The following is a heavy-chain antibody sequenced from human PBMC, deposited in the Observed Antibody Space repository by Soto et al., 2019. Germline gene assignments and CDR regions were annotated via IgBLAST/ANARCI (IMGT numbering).Heavy chain of an antibody. CDR1: GFPFSNFP. Sequence: GRSLRLSCAASGFPFSNFPMSWVRQAPGEGLEWVSTIDDTGAGTYYADSVKGRLTISRDNSKNTLYLQMTSLRAEDTAVYYCAKQAPYLVLETPTPTGMDVPGQGTTLTLSS. V-gene: IGHV3-23*01. D-gene: IGHD2-21*02. CDR3: AKQAPYLVLETPTPTGMDV. CDR2: IDDTGAGT. J-gene: IGHJ6*02.